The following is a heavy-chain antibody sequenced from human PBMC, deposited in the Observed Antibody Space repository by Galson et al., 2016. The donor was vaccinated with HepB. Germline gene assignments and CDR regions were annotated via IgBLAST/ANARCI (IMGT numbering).Heavy chain of an antibody. CDR3: ARVAVIPIFDR. J-gene: IGHJ4*02. CDR2: IYYSGST. CDR1: GGSISTGAYY. D-gene: IGHD3-9*01. V-gene: IGHV4-31*03. Sequence: TLSLTCTVSGGSISTGAYYWSWIRQHPEKGLEWIGYIYYSGSTNFNPTLRSRLTMSVDTSKNQFSLKLSSVTAADTALYYCARVAVIPIFDRWGQGIPVIVSS.